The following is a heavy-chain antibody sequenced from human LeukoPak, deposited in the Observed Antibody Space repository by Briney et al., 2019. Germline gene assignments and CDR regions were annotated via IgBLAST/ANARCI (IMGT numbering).Heavy chain of an antibody. CDR1: GGSISSSSYY. V-gene: IGHV4-39*07. CDR3: ARVGSSYRIDY. Sequence: SETLSLTCTVSGGSISSSSYYWGWIRQPPGKGLEWIGNIYYSGSTYYNPSLKSRVTISVDTSKNQFSLKLSSVTAAGTALYYCARVGSSYRIDYWGQGTLATVSS. J-gene: IGHJ4*02. CDR2: IYYSGST. D-gene: IGHD6-13*01.